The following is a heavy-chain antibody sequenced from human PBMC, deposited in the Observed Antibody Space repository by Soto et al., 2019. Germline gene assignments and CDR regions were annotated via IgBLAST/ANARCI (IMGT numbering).Heavy chain of an antibody. V-gene: IGHV4-31*03. D-gene: IGHD5-18*01. J-gene: IGHJ6*02. CDR2: IHYSGST. CDR3: ARFTGMVNSYHYYGLDV. CDR1: GGSISSAGYY. Sequence: QVQLQESGPGLVKPSQTLSLTCSVSGGSISSAGYYWSWIRQHPGNGREWIGYIHYSGSTYYNPSLESRVTISVDTSKNEFSLNLSSVTAADTAVYYCARFTGMVNSYHYYGLDVWGQGTTVTVSS.